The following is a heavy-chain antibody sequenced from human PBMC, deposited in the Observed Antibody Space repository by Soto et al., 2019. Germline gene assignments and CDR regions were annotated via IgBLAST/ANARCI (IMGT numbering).Heavy chain of an antibody. CDR3: ARVPDR. Sequence: TSETLSLTCNVSGGSMTSYYWSWVRQPPGKGLEWIGYIFYSGSTNYNPSLKSRVTISIHTSKNQFSLRLSSLTVADTAVYYCARVPDRWGQGTLVTVSS. J-gene: IGHJ5*02. CDR2: IFYSGST. CDR1: GGSMTSYY. V-gene: IGHV4-59*01. D-gene: IGHD2-2*01.